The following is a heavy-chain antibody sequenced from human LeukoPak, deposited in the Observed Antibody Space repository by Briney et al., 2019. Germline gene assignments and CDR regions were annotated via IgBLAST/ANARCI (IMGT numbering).Heavy chain of an antibody. CDR3: ARETPDSSSWTAFDF. Sequence: GGSLRPSCAASGFTFSNYNMNWVRQAPGKGLEWVAYITLSRTIIYYADSVKGRFTISRDNAKNSLSLQMNSLRDEDTAVYYCARETPDSSSWTAFDFWGQGTLVTVSS. J-gene: IGHJ4*02. CDR2: ITLSRTII. V-gene: IGHV3-48*02. D-gene: IGHD6-13*01. CDR1: GFTFSNYN.